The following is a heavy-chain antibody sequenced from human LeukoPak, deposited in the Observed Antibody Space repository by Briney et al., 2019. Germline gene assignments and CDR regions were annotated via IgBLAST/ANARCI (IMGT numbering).Heavy chain of an antibody. CDR1: GGSISCGGYY. CDR3: ARGGPTYYYDSSGYYYPFDY. V-gene: IGHV4-31*03. Sequence: SQTLSLTCTVSGGSISCGGYYWSWIRQHPGKGLEWIGYIYYSGSTYYNPSLKSRVTISVDTSKNQFSLKLSSVTAADTAVYYCARGGPTYYYDSSGYYYPFDYWGQGTLVTVSS. D-gene: IGHD3-22*01. CDR2: IYYSGST. J-gene: IGHJ4*02.